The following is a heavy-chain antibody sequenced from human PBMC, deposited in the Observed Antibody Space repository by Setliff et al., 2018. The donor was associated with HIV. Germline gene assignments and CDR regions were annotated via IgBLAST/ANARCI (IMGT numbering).Heavy chain of an antibody. CDR1: GFSLSTSGVG. J-gene: IGHJ5*02. CDR2: IYWDDDT. CDR3: AHRRGGDRGTNNWFDP. D-gene: IGHD1-1*01. Sequence: SGPTLVNPTQTLALTCTFSGFSLSTSGVGVAWIRQPPGKALEWLALIYWDDDTRYSPSLKSRLTITKYTSKNQVVLTLTNMDPVDTATYYCAHRRGGDRGTNNWFDPWGQGALVTVSS. V-gene: IGHV2-5*02.